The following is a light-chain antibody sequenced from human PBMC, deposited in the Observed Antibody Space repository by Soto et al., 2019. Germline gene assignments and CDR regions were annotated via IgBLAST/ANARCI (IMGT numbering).Light chain of an antibody. Sequence: EIVLTQSPATLSLSPGERATLSCRASQSVSSYLAWYQQKPGQAPRLLIYDASNRATGIPARFSGSGSGTDFPLPISSLEPEDFAFYYCQQRSNWPPYTFGQGTKLEIK. CDR3: QQRSNWPPYT. J-gene: IGKJ2*01. CDR2: DAS. V-gene: IGKV3-11*01. CDR1: QSVSSY.